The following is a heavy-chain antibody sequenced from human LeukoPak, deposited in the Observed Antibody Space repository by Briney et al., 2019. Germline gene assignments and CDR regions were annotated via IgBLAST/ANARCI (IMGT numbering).Heavy chain of an antibody. Sequence: SETLSLTCSVSGXSISGYHWSWIRQSPGKGLEWIGQIYYSGSSGSTNYNPSLKSRVTISVDTSKNQFSLKLSSVTAADTAVYYCAGGRVWLAFDSWGQGTLLTVSS. CDR1: GXSISGYH. CDR3: AGGRVWLAFDS. J-gene: IGHJ4*02. V-gene: IGHV4-59*01. D-gene: IGHD5-18*01. CDR2: IYYSGSSGST.